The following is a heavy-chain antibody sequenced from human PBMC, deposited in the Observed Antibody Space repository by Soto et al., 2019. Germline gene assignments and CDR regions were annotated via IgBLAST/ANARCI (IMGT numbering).Heavy chain of an antibody. J-gene: IGHJ1*01. CDR1: GFTFSSYV. Sequence: PGGSLRLSCAACGFTFSSYVMSWVRHARGKGLVWFSVISGGGGSTYYADSVKGRFTLSTDNSKNTVYLQMNSLRAEDTAVYYCAKDSPVGVPLMRDLHDWGQGTLVTVSS. CDR2: ISGGGGST. V-gene: IGHV3-23*01. CDR3: AKDSPVGVPLMRDLHD. D-gene: IGHD2-8*01.